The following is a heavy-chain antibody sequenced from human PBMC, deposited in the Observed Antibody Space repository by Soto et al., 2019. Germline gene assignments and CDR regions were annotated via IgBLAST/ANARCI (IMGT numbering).Heavy chain of an antibody. CDR2: INHRGST. V-gene: IGHV4-34*01. CDR3: ARGRGDPYYYYYMDV. Sequence: QVQLQQWGAGLLKPSETLSLTCAVYGGSFSGYYWSWIRQPPGKGLEWIGEINHRGSTNYNPSLKSRVTISVDTSKNQFSLKLSSVTAADTAVYYCARGRGDPYYYYYMDVWGKGTTVTVSS. D-gene: IGHD2-21*01. J-gene: IGHJ6*03. CDR1: GGSFSGYY.